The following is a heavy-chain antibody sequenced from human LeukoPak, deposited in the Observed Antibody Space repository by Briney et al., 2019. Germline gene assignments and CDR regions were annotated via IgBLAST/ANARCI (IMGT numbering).Heavy chain of an antibody. CDR2: IYYSGST. CDR3: ARRKTRGGPIDS. Sequence: SETLSLTCTVSGDSIHSFYWSWVRKPPGKGLEWIGYIYYSGSTNYNPSLKSRITISVDTSKNQFSLRLSSVTAADTAIYYCARRKTRGGPIDSWGQGTLVTVSS. V-gene: IGHV4-59*08. CDR1: GDSIHSFY. J-gene: IGHJ5*01. D-gene: IGHD3-16*01.